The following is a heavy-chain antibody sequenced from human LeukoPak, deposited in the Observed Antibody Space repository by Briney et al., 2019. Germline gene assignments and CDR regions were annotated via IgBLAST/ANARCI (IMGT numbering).Heavy chain of an antibody. CDR1: GFTFSSYG. D-gene: IGHD3-22*01. CDR3: AKEREDSGYAFDI. CDR2: ISYDGSNK. Sequence: GGSLRLSCAASGFTFSSYGMHWVRRAPGKGLEWVAVISYDGSNKYYADSVKGRFTISRDNSKNTLCLQMNSLRAEDTAVYYCAKEREDSGYAFDIWGQGTMVTVSS. V-gene: IGHV3-30*18. J-gene: IGHJ3*02.